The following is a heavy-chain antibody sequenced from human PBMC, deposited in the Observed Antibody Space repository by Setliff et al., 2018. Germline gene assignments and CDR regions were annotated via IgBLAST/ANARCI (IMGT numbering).Heavy chain of an antibody. CDR2: IYPGDSDT. V-gene: IGHV5-51*01. J-gene: IGHJ6*02. Sequence: PGESLKISCKGSGYSFTSYWIGWVRQMPGKGLEWMGIIYPGDSDTRYSPSFQGQVTFSADRSITTAYLQWSSLKASDTAMYYCARVTPDYYYYYGMDVWGQGTTVTVSS. CDR3: ARVTPDYYYYYGMDV. D-gene: IGHD5-18*01. CDR1: GYSFTSYW.